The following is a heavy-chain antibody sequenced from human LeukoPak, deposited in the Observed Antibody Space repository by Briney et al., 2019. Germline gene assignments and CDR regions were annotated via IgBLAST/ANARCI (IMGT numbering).Heavy chain of an antibody. CDR3: ATKYSVAVAANPPYFDY. CDR2: INQSGNT. J-gene: IGHJ4*02. CDR1: GGSFSGYY. V-gene: IGHV4-34*01. D-gene: IGHD6-19*01. Sequence: PSETLSLTCGVYGGSFSGYYWSWIRQSPGRGLEWIGEINQSGNTNYNPSLKSRVTISVDTSKNQFSLKLSSVTVADTGVYYCATKYSVAVAANPPYFDYWGQGTLVTVSS.